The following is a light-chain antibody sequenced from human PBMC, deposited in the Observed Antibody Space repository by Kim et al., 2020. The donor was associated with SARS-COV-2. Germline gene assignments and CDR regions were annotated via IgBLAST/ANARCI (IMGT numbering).Light chain of an antibody. V-gene: IGLV3-21*04. CDR2: YDS. Sequence: GKTTRGSSEGTRIESKGVQCYQQKSGQAPMLVIYYDSDRPSGIPERFSGSNSGNTATLTISRVEAGDEADYYCQVWDSSSDHRVVFGGGTQLTVL. J-gene: IGLJ2*01. CDR1: RIESKG. CDR3: QVWDSSSDHRVV.